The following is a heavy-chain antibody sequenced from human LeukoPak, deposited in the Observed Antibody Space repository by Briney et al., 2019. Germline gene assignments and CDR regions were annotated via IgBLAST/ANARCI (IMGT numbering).Heavy chain of an antibody. D-gene: IGHD3-22*01. CDR1: GGSISSGSYY. CDR2: IYTSGST. V-gene: IGHV4-61*02. J-gene: IGHJ5*02. Sequence: PSETLSLTCTVSGGSISSGSYYWSWNRQPAGRGLEWIGRIYTSGSTDYNPSLKSRVTISVDTSKNQFSLKLSSVTAADTAVYYCAMEHYYDSSDYHWGQGTLVTVSS. CDR3: AMEHYYDSSDYH.